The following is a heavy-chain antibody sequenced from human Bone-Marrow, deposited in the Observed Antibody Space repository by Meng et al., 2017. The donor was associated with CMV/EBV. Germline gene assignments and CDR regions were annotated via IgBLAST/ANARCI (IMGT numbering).Heavy chain of an antibody. CDR2: TDYRSKWYN. Sequence: SCAISGDSVSSNSAAWNWVRQSPSRGLEWRGRTDYRSKWYNDYAVSVKSRITINPDTTKNQFYLQLNSVTPEDTAVYYVARDRLGGSYNGAIDNWGQGTMVTVSS. CDR3: ARDRLGGSYNGAIDN. CDR1: GDSVSSNSAA. D-gene: IGHD1-26*01. V-gene: IGHV6-1*01. J-gene: IGHJ3*02.